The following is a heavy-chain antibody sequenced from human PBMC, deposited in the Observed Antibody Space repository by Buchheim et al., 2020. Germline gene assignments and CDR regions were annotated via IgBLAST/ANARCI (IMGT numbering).Heavy chain of an antibody. CDR2: ISYDGSNK. CDR1: GFTFSSYG. CDR3: AKDGALEVVVPAAIGRGYYYYGMDV. V-gene: IGHV3-30*18. D-gene: IGHD2-2*02. J-gene: IGHJ6*02. Sequence: QVQLVESGGGVVQPGRSLRLSCAASGFTFSSYGMHWVRQAPGKGLEWVEVISYDGSNKYYADSVKGRFTISRDNSKNTLYLQMNSLRAEDTAVYYCAKDGALEVVVPAAIGRGYYYYGMDVRGQGTT.